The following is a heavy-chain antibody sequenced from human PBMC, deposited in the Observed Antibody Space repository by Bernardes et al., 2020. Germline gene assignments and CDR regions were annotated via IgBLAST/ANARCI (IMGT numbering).Heavy chain of an antibody. J-gene: IGHJ4*02. Sequence: GGSLRLSCVASGFTVSSNYMSWVRQAPGKGLEWVSVIYSRGNTYYADSVKGRYTISRDDSRNTVFLQMNSLRAEDTAVYYCARDSRTYANLFDYWGQGTLVTVSS. D-gene: IGHD2-2*01. CDR2: IYSRGNT. V-gene: IGHV3-66*01. CDR3: ARDSRTYANLFDY. CDR1: GFTVSSNY.